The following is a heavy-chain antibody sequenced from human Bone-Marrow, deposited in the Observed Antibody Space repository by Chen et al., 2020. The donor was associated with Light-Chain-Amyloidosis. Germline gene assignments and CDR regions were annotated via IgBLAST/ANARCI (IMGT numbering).Heavy chain of an antibody. Sequence: QVQLVQSGAEVRKPGSSVKVSCRTSGGTFSNNGISWVRQAPGQGLEWMGGIVPLFRTANYAQKFQDRGTITADKSTTTAYMELSSLRSEDTAMYYCARGKREWHYFGSGTYWDLDYWGQGTLVIVSS. V-gene: IGHV1-69*06. J-gene: IGHJ4*02. CDR1: GGTFSNNG. CDR3: ARGKREWHYFGSGTYWDLDY. CDR2: IVPLFRTA. D-gene: IGHD3-10*01.